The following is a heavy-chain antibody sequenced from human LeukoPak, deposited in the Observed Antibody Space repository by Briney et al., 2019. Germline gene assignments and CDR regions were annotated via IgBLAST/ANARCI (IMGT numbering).Heavy chain of an antibody. CDR2: MDPNSGNT. J-gene: IGHJ6*02. CDR1: GYTFTNYD. V-gene: IGHV1-8*01. Sequence: GASVKVSWKASGYTFTNYDTKWVRQATGQGLERIGWMDPNSGNTGCAQKFQGRVPMTRNTSIGTTYMELSGLRSEDTAVYYCARGFSYRMDVWGQGTTVTVSS. CDR3: ARGFSYRMDV.